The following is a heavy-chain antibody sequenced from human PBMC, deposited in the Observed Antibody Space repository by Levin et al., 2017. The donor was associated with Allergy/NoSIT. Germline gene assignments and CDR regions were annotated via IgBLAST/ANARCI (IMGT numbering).Heavy chain of an antibody. D-gene: IGHD1-26*01. CDR3: AREGALVGPLGYYYYGMDV. J-gene: IGHJ6*02. Sequence: GESLKISCAASGFTFSSYAMSWVRQAPGKGLEWVSAISGSGGSTYYADSVKGRFTISRDNSKNTLYLQMNSLRAEDTAVYYCAREGALVGPLGYYYYGMDVWGQGTTVTVSS. CDR2: ISGSGGST. CDR1: GFTFSSYA. V-gene: IGHV3-23*01.